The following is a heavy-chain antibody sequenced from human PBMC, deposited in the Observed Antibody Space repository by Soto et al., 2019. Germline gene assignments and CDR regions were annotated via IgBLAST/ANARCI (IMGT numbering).Heavy chain of an antibody. V-gene: IGHV3-73*01. J-gene: IGHJ4*02. CDR3: SRLIAVAGVDF. CDR2: IRSKPNNYAT. Sequence: GGSLRLSCAASGVPFSGSAMHWVRRAPGKGLEWVGRIRSKPNNYATAYAASVQGRFTISRDDSKNTLYLQMNNLKTDDTAVYYCSRLIAVAGVDFWGQGTLVTVSS. CDR1: GVPFSGSA. D-gene: IGHD6-19*01.